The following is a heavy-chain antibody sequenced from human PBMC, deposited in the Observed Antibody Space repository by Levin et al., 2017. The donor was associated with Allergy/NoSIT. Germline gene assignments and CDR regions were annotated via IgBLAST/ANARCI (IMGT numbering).Heavy chain of an antibody. Sequence: SETLSLTCSVSGDSIISDSHYWAWIRQPPGKGLAWIGSMRYRGDTYYTPSLTGRVTISMDTSKNQFFLKLTSVTASDTAFYYCARLDWVVAAPPSYWGPGILVTVSS. CDR3: ARLDWVVAAPPSY. D-gene: IGHD2-15*01. V-gene: IGHV4-39*01. J-gene: IGHJ4*02. CDR2: MRYRGDT. CDR1: GDSIISDSHY.